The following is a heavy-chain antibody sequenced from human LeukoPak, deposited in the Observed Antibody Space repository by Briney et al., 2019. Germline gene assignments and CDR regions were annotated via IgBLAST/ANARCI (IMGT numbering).Heavy chain of an antibody. CDR1: GFTFSSYG. D-gene: IGHD2-21*02. CDR3: AKDLENYCGGDCYSVGY. V-gene: IGHV3-30*18. Sequence: PGGSLRLSCAASGFTFSSYGMHWVRQAPGKGLEWVAVISYDGSNKYYADSVKGRFTISRDNSKNTLYLQMNSPRAEDTAVYYCAKDLENYCGGDCYSVGYWGQGTLVTVSS. CDR2: ISYDGSNK. J-gene: IGHJ4*02.